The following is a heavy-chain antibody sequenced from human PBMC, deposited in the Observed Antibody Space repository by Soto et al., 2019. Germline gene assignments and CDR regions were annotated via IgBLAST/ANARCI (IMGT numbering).Heavy chain of an antibody. J-gene: IGHJ4*02. Sequence: EVQLLESGGGLVQPGGSLRLSCAASGFTFSNYAVTWVRQAPGKGLEWVSTISGSGGSTYYADSVKGRFTISRDNSKKKLYQTMNGRGAENTAVYYWAKDRDSSWDEKDSRGQGTLVTLPS. CDR2: ISGSGGST. CDR1: GFTFSNYA. D-gene: IGHD2-2*01. V-gene: IGHV3-23*01. CDR3: AKDRDSSWDEKDS.